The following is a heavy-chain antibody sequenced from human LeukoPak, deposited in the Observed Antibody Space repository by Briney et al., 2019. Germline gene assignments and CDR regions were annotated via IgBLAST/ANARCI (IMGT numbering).Heavy chain of an antibody. Sequence: PGGSLRLSCAASGFTFSSYAMSWVRQAPGKGLEWVSAISGSGANTYYADSVKGRFTISRDNSKNTLYLQMNSLRAEDTAVYYCAKDSSITFGGVIVLDYWGQGTLVTVSS. CDR2: ISGSGANT. CDR1: GFTFSSYA. D-gene: IGHD3-16*02. CDR3: AKDSSITFGGVIVLDY. J-gene: IGHJ4*02. V-gene: IGHV3-23*01.